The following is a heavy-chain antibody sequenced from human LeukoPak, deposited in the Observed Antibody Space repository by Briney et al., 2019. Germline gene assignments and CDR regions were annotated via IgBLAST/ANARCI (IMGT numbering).Heavy chain of an antibody. V-gene: IGHV3-53*01. CDR3: ARLDYDFWSGYSRYHFDY. Sequence: GGSLRLSCAASGFTVSSNYMSWVRQAPGKGLEWVSVIYSGGSTYYADSVKGRFTISRDNSKNTLYLQMNSLRAEDTAVYYCARLDYDFWSGYSRYHFDYWGQGTLVTVSS. J-gene: IGHJ4*02. D-gene: IGHD3-3*01. CDR2: IYSGGST. CDR1: GFTVSSNY.